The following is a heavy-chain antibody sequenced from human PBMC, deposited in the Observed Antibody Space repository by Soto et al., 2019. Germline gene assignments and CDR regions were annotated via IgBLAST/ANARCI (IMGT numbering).Heavy chain of an antibody. CDR2: ISGSGGST. Sequence: GGSLRLSCAASGFTFSSYAMSWVRQAPGKGLEWVSAISGSGGSTYYADSVKGRFTISRDNSKNTLYLQMNSLRAEDTAVYYCAKDGASAVAHVGDLDYWGQGTLVTVSS. V-gene: IGHV3-23*01. D-gene: IGHD6-19*01. CDR3: AKDGASAVAHVGDLDY. CDR1: GFTFSSYA. J-gene: IGHJ4*02.